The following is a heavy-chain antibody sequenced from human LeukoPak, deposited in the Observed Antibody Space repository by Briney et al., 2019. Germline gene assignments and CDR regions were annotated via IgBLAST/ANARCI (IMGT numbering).Heavy chain of an antibody. V-gene: IGHV3-53*01. D-gene: IGHD2-21*02. J-gene: IGHJ4*02. Sequence: GGSLRLSCAASGFTVSSNYMSWVRQAPGKGLEWVSVICSGGSTYYADSVKGRFTISRDNSKNTLYLQMNSLRAEDTAVYYCARDLIHCGGDCSDFDYWGQRTLVTVSS. CDR2: ICSGGST. CDR1: GFTVSSNY. CDR3: ARDLIHCGGDCSDFDY.